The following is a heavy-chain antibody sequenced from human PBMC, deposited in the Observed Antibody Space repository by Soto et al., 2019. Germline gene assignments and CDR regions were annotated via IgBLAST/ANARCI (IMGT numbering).Heavy chain of an antibody. D-gene: IGHD5-12*01. Sequence: QVQLQESGPGLVKPSETLSLTCTVSGGSVSSGSYYWSWIRQPPGKGLEWIGYIYYSGSTNYNPSLKSRVTISVDASKNQFSLKLSSVTAADTAVYYCARDIFSGYDLGYFDYWGQGTLVTVSS. CDR3: ARDIFSGYDLGYFDY. V-gene: IGHV4-61*01. CDR1: GGSVSSGSYY. J-gene: IGHJ4*02. CDR2: IYYSGST.